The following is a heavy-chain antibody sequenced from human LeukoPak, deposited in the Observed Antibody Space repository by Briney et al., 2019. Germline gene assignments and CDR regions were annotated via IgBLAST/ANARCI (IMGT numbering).Heavy chain of an antibody. CDR1: GFTFSSYS. D-gene: IGHD5-18*01. CDR3: ASGGYSYGYSLQTYMDV. V-gene: IGHV3-21*01. Sequence: GGSLRLSCAASGFTFSSYSMNWVRQAPGKGLEWVSSISSSSSYIYYADSVKGRFTISRDNAKNSLYLQMNSLRAEDTAVYYCASGGYSYGYSLQTYMDVWGKGTTVTVSS. CDR2: ISSSSSYI. J-gene: IGHJ6*03.